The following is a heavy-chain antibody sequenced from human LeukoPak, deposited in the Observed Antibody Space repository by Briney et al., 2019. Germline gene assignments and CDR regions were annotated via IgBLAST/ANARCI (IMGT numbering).Heavy chain of an antibody. Sequence: PSETLSLTCAVYGGSFSGYYWSWIRQPPGKGLEWIGEINHSGSTSYNPSLKSRVTISVDTSKNQFSLKLSSVTAADTAVYYCAPRYSSYYFDYWGQGTLVTVSS. CDR3: APRYSSYYFDY. CDR1: GGSFSGYY. CDR2: INHSGST. D-gene: IGHD5-18*01. J-gene: IGHJ4*02. V-gene: IGHV4-34*01.